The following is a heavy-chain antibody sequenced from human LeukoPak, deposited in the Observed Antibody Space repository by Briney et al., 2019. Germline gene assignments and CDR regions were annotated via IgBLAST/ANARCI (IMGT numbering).Heavy chain of an antibody. CDR2: ISNSGGST. CDR1: GFTVSSNY. D-gene: IGHD3-16*01. V-gene: IGHV3-23*01. CDR3: AKGRGSSTYTFDY. J-gene: IGHJ4*02. Sequence: GGSLRLSCAASGFTVSSNYMSWVRQAPGKGLEWVSLISNSGGSTYYADSVKGRFTISRDNSKNTVDLQMNSLRVEDTAVYYCAKGRGSSTYTFDYWGQGTLVTGSS.